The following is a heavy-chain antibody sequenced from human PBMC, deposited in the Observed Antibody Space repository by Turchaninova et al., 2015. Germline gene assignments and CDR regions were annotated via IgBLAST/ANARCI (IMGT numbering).Heavy chain of an antibody. Sequence: QITLKESGPTLVRPSQTLTLTCTFSGVSLRTSGGGVGSVRQPPRKALEWLSLYYWDDDRRYNPSLRSRLTITKDTSNSQVVLTMANMDPVDTATYYCVHIMITYGGVTRLDAFNVWGPGTMVTVSS. J-gene: IGHJ3*01. D-gene: IGHD3-16*01. V-gene: IGHV2-5*02. CDR3: VHIMITYGGVTRLDAFNV. CDR2: YYWDDDR. CDR1: GVSLRTSGGG.